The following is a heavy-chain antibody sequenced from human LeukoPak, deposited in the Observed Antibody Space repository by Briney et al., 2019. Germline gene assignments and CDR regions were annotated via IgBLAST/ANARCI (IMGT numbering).Heavy chain of an antibody. J-gene: IGHJ3*02. CDR1: GFTFDDYA. Sequence: GGSLRLSCTASGFTFDDYAMDWVRQAPGKGLEWVSGISWNSGSIGYADSVKGRFTISRDNAKNSLYLQMNSLRAEDTALYYCAKGSRYSSGPDAFDIWGQGTMVTVSS. CDR2: ISWNSGSI. D-gene: IGHD6-19*01. CDR3: AKGSRYSSGPDAFDI. V-gene: IGHV3-9*01.